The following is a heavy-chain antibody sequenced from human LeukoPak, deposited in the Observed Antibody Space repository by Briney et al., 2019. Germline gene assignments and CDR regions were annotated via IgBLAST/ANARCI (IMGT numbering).Heavy chain of an antibody. Sequence: GGSLRLSCAASGFTFSTYPMSWVRQAPGKGLDWVSAISDSGGNTQYADSVKGRFSISRDNSKNTLHQQMNSLRAEDTAVYYCAKRSGAGYMDVWGKGTTVTVSS. CDR2: ISDSGGNT. J-gene: IGHJ6*03. V-gene: IGHV3-23*01. D-gene: IGHD1-26*01. CDR3: AKRSGAGYMDV. CDR1: GFTFSTYP.